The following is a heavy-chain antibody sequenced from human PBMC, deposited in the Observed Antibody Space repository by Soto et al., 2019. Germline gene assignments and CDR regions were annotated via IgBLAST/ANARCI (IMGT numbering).Heavy chain of an antibody. CDR3: ARTWELLIDY. Sequence: SETLSLTCTVSGGSISSSSYYWGWIRQPPGKGLEWIGSIYYSGSTYYNPSLKSRVTISVDTSKNQFSLKLSSVTAADTAVYYCARTWELLIDYWGKGTLVTVSS. D-gene: IGHD1-26*01. CDR2: IYYSGST. V-gene: IGHV4-39*01. J-gene: IGHJ4*02. CDR1: GGSISSSSYY.